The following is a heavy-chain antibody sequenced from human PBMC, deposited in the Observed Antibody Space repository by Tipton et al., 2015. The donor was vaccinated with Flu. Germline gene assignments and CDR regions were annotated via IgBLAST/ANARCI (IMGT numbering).Heavy chain of an antibody. Sequence: GLVKPSETLSLTCTVSGGSISSYTYYWGWFRQSPGTGLEWIGSIYYSGTTYYNPSLKSRVTMSIDTSKNQFSLKLSSVTAADTAVYYCAREWGDAFDIWGQGTMVTVSS. J-gene: IGHJ3*02. CDR3: AREWGDAFDI. D-gene: IGHD3-16*01. CDR1: GGSISSYTYY. CDR2: IYYSGTT. V-gene: IGHV4-39*07.